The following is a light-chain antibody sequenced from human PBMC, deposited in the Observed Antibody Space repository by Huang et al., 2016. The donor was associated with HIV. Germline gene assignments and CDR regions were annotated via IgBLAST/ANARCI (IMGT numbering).Light chain of an antibody. CDR1: QRISSW. CDR2: KAS. CDR3: QQYNSYSPLT. V-gene: IGKV1-5*03. J-gene: IGKJ4*01. Sequence: DIQMTQSPSTLSASVGARVTITCRASQRISSWLAWYQQKPGKAPKLLIYKASSLESGVPSRFSGSRSGTEFTLTISSLQPDDFATYYCQQYNSYSPLTFGGGTKVEIK.